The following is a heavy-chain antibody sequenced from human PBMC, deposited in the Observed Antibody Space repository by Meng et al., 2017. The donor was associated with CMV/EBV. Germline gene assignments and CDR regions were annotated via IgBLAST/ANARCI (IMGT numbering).Heavy chain of an antibody. CDR3: AKWESGYKAFQY. J-gene: IGHJ1*01. D-gene: IGHD1-14*01. Sequence: SETLSLTCTVSGGSISSYYCNWVRQPPGKGLEWIGYISYTGTTKYNPSLESRVTMLVGTSKNQFSLKLSPVTAADTAVYYCAKWESGYKAFQYWGQGTLVTVSS. V-gene: IGHV4-59*01. CDR2: ISYTGTT. CDR1: GGSISSYY.